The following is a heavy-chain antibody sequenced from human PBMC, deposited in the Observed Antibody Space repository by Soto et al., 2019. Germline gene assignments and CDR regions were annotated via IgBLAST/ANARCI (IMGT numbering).Heavy chain of an antibody. V-gene: IGHV3-30*18. CDR2: ISYDGSNT. CDR1: VFTFISEC. CDR3: AKEDGDGDKVMEY. Sequence: WWSXRLAWSASVFTFISECKHWFRHAPGKGLGWVAVISYDGSNTYYADSVKGRFTISRDNSKNTLYLQLNSLSAEDTAVYYCAKEDGDGDKVMEYWGQGTLVTVFS. J-gene: IGHJ4*02. D-gene: IGHD3-16*01.